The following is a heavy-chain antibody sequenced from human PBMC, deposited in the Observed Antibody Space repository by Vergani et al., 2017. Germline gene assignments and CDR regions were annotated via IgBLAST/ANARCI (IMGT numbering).Heavy chain of an antibody. V-gene: IGHV4-59*08. CDR2: IYYSGST. CDR1: GGSISSYY. CDR3: ARHESGTTIQFDH. Sequence: QVQLQESGPGLVKPSETLSLTCTVSGGSISSYYWSWIRQPPGKGLEWIGYIYYSGSTNYNPSLKSRVTISVDTSKNQFSLKLSSVNAADTAVYYCARHESGTTIQFDHWGQGTLVTVSS. J-gene: IGHJ4*02. D-gene: IGHD1-7*01.